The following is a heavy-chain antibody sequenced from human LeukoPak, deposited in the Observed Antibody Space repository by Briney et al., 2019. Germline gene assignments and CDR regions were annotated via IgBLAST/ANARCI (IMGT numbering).Heavy chain of an antibody. J-gene: IGHJ4*02. D-gene: IGHD3-10*01. Sequence: PSETLSLTCIVAGGSISTYYWSWIRQPPGKGLEWIGYIYYSGGTNYNPSLKSRVTISVDTSKNQFSLKLTSVTAADTAVYYCARDDYYGSGSVYWGQGTLVTVSS. CDR1: GGSISTYY. CDR3: ARDDYYGSGSVY. CDR2: IYYSGGT. V-gene: IGHV4-59*01.